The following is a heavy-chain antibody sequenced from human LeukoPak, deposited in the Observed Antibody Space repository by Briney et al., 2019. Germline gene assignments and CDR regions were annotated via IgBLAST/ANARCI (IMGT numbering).Heavy chain of an antibody. J-gene: IGHJ4*02. CDR2: IIPIFGIA. D-gene: IGHD5-24*01. Sequence: GASVKVSCKASGGTFSSYAISWVRQAPGQGLEWMGRIIPIFGIANYAQKFQGRVTITADKSTSTAYMELSSLRSEDTAVYYCMRADGYNLDYWGQGTLVTVSS. CDR3: MRADGYNLDY. CDR1: GGTFSSYA. V-gene: IGHV1-69*04.